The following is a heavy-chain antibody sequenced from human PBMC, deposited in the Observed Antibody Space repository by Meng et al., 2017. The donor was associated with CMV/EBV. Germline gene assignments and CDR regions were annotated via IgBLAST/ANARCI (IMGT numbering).Heavy chain of an antibody. J-gene: IGHJ4*02. Sequence: QVQLVECGGGVGQPGRSLRLSCAASGFNFSSYAMHWVRQAPGKGLEWVAVISYDGSNKYYADSVKGRFTISRDNSKNTLYLQMNSLRAEDTAVYYCARGDYFDYWGQGTLVTVSS. CDR2: ISYDGSNK. V-gene: IGHV3-30-3*01. CDR3: ARGDYFDY. CDR1: GFNFSSYA.